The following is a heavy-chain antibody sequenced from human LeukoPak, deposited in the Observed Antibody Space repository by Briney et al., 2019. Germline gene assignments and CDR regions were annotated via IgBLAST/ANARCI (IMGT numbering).Heavy chain of an antibody. Sequence: GMSLRLSCAASGFTFSSYGMHWVRQAPGKGLEWVAVISYDGSNKYYADSVKGRFTISRDNSKNTLYLQMNSLRAEDTAVYYCAKDQYYGSGSFDYWGQGTLVTVSS. CDR1: GFTFSSYG. J-gene: IGHJ4*02. V-gene: IGHV3-30*18. CDR2: ISYDGSNK. CDR3: AKDQYYGSGSFDY. D-gene: IGHD3-10*01.